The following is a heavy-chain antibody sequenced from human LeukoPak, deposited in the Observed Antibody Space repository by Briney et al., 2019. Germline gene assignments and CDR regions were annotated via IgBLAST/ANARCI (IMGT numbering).Heavy chain of an antibody. CDR1: GYTFTSYY. J-gene: IGHJ3*02. Sequence: ASVKVSCKASGYTFTSYYMHWVRQAPGQGLEWMGMINPSGGRTSYAQKFQGRVTMTRDTSTSTAYMELSSLRSEDTAVYYCARDRITIFGVAESAFDIWGQGTMVTVSS. D-gene: IGHD3-3*01. CDR3: ARDRITIFGVAESAFDI. CDR2: INPSGGRT. V-gene: IGHV1-46*01.